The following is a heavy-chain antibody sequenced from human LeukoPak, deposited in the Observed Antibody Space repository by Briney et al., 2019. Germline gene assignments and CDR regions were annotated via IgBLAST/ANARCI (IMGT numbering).Heavy chain of an antibody. CDR1: GGSFSGYY. J-gene: IGHJ4*02. CDR3: ARDLGYGSGSYATYYFDY. CDR2: INHSGST. Sequence: SETLSLTCAVYGGSFSGYYWSWIRQPPGKGLEWIGEINHSGSTNYNPSLKSRVTISVDTSKNQFSLKLSSVTAADTAVYYCARDLGYGSGSYATYYFDYWGQGTLVTVSS. V-gene: IGHV4-34*01. D-gene: IGHD3-10*01.